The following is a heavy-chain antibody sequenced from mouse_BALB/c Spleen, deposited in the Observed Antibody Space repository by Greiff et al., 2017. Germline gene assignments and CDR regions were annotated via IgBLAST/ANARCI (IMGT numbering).Heavy chain of an antibody. CDR3: IYYGNYGFAD. D-gene: IGHD2-1*01. V-gene: IGHV1S29*02. Sequence: EVQLQQSGPELVKPGASVKISCKASGYTFTDYNMHWVKQSHGKSLEWIGYIYPYNGGTGYNQKFKSKATLTVDNSSSTAYMELRSLTSEDSAVYYCIYYGNYGFADWGQGTLVTVSA. J-gene: IGHJ3*01. CDR2: IYPYNGGT. CDR1: GYTFTDYN.